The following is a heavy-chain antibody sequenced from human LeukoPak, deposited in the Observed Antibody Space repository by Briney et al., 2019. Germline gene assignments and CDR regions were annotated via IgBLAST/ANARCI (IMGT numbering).Heavy chain of an antibody. D-gene: IGHD3-3*01. J-gene: IGHJ4*02. CDR3: ASYFLEWLSPESDDY. CDR1: GGTFSSYT. V-gene: IGHV1-69*02. Sequence: GASVKVSCKASGGTFSSYTISWVRQAPGQGLEWMGRIIPILGIANYAQKFQGRVTITADKSTSTAYMELSSLKSEDTAVYYCASYFLEWLSPESDDYWGQGTLVTVSS. CDR2: IIPILGIA.